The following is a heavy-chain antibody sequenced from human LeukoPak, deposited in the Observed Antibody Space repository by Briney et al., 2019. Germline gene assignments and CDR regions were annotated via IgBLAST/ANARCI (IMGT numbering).Heavy chain of an antibody. J-gene: IGHJ6*03. V-gene: IGHV3-30*04. CDR3: ARAGEVCSGGSCYSGYAYYYYCMDV. D-gene: IGHD2-15*01. CDR1: GFTFSSYA. CDR2: ISYDGSNK. Sequence: PGGSLRLSCAASGFTFSSYAMHWVRQPPGKGLEWVAVISYDGSNKYYADSVKGRFTISRDNSKNTLYLQMNSLRAEDTAVYYCARAGEVCSGGSCYSGYAYYYYCMDVWGKGTTVTVSS.